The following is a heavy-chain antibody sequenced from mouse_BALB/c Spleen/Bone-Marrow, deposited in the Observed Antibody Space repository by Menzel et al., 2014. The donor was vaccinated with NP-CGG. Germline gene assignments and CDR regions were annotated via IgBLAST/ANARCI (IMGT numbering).Heavy chain of an antibody. D-gene: IGHD2-3*01. V-gene: IGHV7-3*02. CDR2: FRNKANGYTT. CDR1: GFTFTDYY. J-gene: IGHJ2*01. Sequence: EVQLVESGGGLVQPGGSLRLSCATSGFTFTDYYMSWVRQPPGKALEWLGFFRNKANGYTTEYSASVKGRFTISRDNSQSILYLQMNTLRAEDSATYYCARYDVYYYFDYWGQGTTLTVSS. CDR3: ARYDVYYYFDY.